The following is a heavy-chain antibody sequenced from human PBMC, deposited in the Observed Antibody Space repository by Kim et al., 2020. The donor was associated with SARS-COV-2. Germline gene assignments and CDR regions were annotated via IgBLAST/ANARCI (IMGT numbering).Heavy chain of an antibody. Sequence: GGSLRLSCAAAGFTVSDHYLSWVRQAPGKGLEWFSMIHTDGTTYYADSVMGRFTISRDTSKNTLYLQMNNLRPEDTAVYYCRRGHWGDSPSWGQGTRITISS. J-gene: IGHJ4*02. CDR1: GFTVSDHY. V-gene: IGHV3-53*01. D-gene: IGHD2-21*02. CDR3: RRGHWGDSPS. CDR2: IHTDGTT.